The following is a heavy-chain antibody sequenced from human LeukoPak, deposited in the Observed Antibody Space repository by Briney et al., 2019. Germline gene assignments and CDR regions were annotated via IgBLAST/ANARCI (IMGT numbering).Heavy chain of an antibody. CDR3: TTFSYYYGSGSYYSFDY. Sequence: GGSLRLSCAASGFTFSNAWMSWVRQAPGKGLEWVGRIKSKTDGGTTDYAAPVKGRFTISRDDSKNTLYLQMNSLKTEDTAVYYCTTFSYYYGSGSYYSFDYWGQGILVTVSS. D-gene: IGHD3-10*01. V-gene: IGHV3-15*01. J-gene: IGHJ4*02. CDR1: GFTFSNAW. CDR2: IKSKTDGGTT.